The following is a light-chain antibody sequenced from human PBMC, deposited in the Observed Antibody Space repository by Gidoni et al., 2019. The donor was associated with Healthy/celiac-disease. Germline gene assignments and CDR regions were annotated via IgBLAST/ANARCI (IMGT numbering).Light chain of an antibody. Sequence: QSALTQPASVSGPPGQSITISCTGTSSDVGSYNLVSWYQQHPGKAPKLMIYECSKRPSGVSNRFSGSKSGNTASLTISGLQAEDEADYYCCSYAGSSTFEVFGGGTKLTVL. CDR1: SSDVGSYNL. CDR2: ECS. J-gene: IGLJ3*02. CDR3: CSYAGSSTFEV. V-gene: IGLV2-23*03.